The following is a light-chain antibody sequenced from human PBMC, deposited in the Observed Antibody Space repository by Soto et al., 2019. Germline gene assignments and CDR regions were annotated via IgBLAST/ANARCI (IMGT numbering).Light chain of an antibody. CDR2: GAS. CDR1: QSVSSN. J-gene: IGKJ1*01. CDR3: QQYGSSPPWT. V-gene: IGKV3-15*01. Sequence: IVMTQSPATLSVPPGERATLSCRASQSVSSNLAWYQQKPGQAPRLLISGASTRATGIPARFSGSGSGTEFTLTISRLEPEDFAVYYCQQYGSSPPWTFGQGAKVDIK.